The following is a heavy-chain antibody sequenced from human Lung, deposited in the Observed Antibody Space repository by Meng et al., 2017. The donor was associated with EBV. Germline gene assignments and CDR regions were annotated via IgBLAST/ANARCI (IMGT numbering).Heavy chain of an antibody. CDR2: IYHSGST. D-gene: IGHD3-22*01. Sequence: LQLQGSGSGLVKPSQTLSLTCAVSGGSISSGGYSWSWIRQPPGKGLEWIGYIYHSGSTYYNPSLKSRVTISVDTSKNQLSLRLSSVTAADTAVYYCARGLWYYDRGGYFDNWGRGTLVTVSS. V-gene: IGHV4-30-2*01. J-gene: IGHJ4*02. CDR3: ARGLWYYDRGGYFDN. CDR1: GGSISSGGYS.